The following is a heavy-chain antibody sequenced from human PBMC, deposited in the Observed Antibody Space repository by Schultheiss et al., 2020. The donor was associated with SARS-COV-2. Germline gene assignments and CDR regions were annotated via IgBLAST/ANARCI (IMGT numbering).Heavy chain of an antibody. J-gene: IGHJ4*02. D-gene: IGHD6-13*01. Sequence: SETLSLTCTVSGGSISSGSYYWSWIRQPPGKGLEWIGEIYHSGSTNYNPSLKSRVTISVDKSKNQFSLKLSSVTAADTAVYYCARDGGSWYHGADWGQGTLVTVSS. V-gene: IGHV4-39*07. CDR1: GGSISSGSYY. CDR2: IYHSGST. CDR3: ARDGGSWYHGAD.